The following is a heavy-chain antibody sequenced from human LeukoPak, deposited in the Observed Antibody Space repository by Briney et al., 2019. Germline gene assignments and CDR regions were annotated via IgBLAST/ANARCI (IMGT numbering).Heavy chain of an antibody. V-gene: IGHV1-2*06. Sequence: SVQVSCQASGYTLTDYYMHWVRPAPGQGLEWMGRINPNSGGTNYAQKFQGRVTMTRDTSISTVYMELSRLRSDDTAVYYCARVGYYESSGYYEYWGQGTLVTVSS. CDR3: ARVGYYESSGYYEY. CDR2: INPNSGGT. J-gene: IGHJ4*02. D-gene: IGHD3-22*01. CDR1: GYTLTDYY.